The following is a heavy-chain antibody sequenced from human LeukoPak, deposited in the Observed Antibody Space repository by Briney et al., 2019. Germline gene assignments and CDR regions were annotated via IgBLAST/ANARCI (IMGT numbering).Heavy chain of an antibody. CDR3: AKGSGWYAFDY. J-gene: IGHJ4*02. Sequence: GGSLRLSCAASGFTFSSYEMNWVRQAPGKGLGWVSYISSSGNTIYYADSVKGRFTISRDNAKNSLYLQMNSLRAEDTAVYYCAKGSGWYAFDYWGQGTLVTVSS. CDR1: GFTFSSYE. V-gene: IGHV3-48*03. D-gene: IGHD6-19*01. CDR2: ISSSGNTI.